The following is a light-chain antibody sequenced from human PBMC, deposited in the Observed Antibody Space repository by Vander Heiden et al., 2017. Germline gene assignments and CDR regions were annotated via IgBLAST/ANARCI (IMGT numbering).Light chain of an antibody. CDR2: GVG. CDR1: SSDVGGYSY. CDR3: SSYTSSSTWV. J-gene: IGLJ3*02. Sequence: QSALTQPASVSGSPGQSITISCTGTSSDVGGYSYVSWDEQHPGKAPKLIIYGVGNRPSGVSNRFSGSKSGNTASLTISGLQAEDEADYYCSSYTSSSTWVFGGGTKLTVL. V-gene: IGLV2-14*03.